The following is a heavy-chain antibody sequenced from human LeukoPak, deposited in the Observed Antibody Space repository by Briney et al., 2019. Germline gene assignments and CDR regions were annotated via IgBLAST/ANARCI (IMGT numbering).Heavy chain of an antibody. CDR2: ISSRSDRT. Sequence: GGSLRLSCAASGFTFSSYSMNWVRQAPGMGLEWVSYISSRSDRTEYADSVKGRFTISRDNAKNSLYLQMNSLRVEDTAVHYCARYGDYAFDYWGQGTLVTVSS. CDR3: ARYGDYAFDY. V-gene: IGHV3-48*01. J-gene: IGHJ4*02. D-gene: IGHD4-17*01. CDR1: GFTFSSYS.